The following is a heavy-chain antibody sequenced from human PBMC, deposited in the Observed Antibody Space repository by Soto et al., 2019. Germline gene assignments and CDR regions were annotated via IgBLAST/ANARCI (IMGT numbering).Heavy chain of an antibody. CDR3: AGHPLPRYGMDV. CDR1: GGSISSSSYY. V-gene: IGHV4-39*01. CDR2: IYYSGST. Sequence: SETLSLTCTVSGGSISSSSYYWGWIRQPPGKGLEWIGSIYYSGSTYYNPSLKSRVTISVDTSKNQFSLKLSSVTAADTAVYYCAGHPLPRYGMDVWGQGTTVTVSS. J-gene: IGHJ6*02.